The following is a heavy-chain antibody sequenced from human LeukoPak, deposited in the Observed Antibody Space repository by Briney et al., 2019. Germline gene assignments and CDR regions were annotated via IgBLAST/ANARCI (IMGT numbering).Heavy chain of an antibody. CDR3: ARHDTAVAGIPDAFDI. J-gene: IGHJ3*02. D-gene: IGHD6-13*01. Sequence: PSDTLSLTCTVSGGSISSSSYYWGWIRQPPGKGLEWIGSIYFSGSTYANPSLKSRVTISVDTSKNPFSLMLSSVTDADAAVYFCARHDTAVAGIPDAFDIWGQGTMVTVSS. CDR2: IYFSGST. CDR1: GGSISSSSYY. V-gene: IGHV4-39*01.